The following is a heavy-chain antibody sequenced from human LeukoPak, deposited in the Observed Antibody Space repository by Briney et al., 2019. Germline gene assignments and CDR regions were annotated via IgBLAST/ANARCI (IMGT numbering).Heavy chain of an antibody. J-gene: IGHJ6*04. CDR1: GGSFSGYY. Sequence: PSETLSLTCAVYGGSFSGYYWSWIRQPPGKGLEWIGEINHSGSTNYNPSLKSRVTISVDTSKNQFSLKVTSVTAADTAVYYCARGGHGSGSPVLYYYYGMDVWGKGTTVTVSS. V-gene: IGHV4-34*01. CDR2: INHSGST. D-gene: IGHD3-10*01. CDR3: ARGGHGSGSPVLYYYYGMDV.